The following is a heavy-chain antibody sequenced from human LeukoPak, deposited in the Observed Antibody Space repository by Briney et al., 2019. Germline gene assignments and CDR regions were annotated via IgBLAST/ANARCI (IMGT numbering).Heavy chain of an antibody. V-gene: IGHV3-11*05. J-gene: IGHJ4*02. CDR1: GFTFSDYY. CDR2: ISSSSSYT. D-gene: IGHD3-22*01. Sequence: PGGSLRLSCAASGFTFSDYYISWIRQAPGKGLEWVSYISSSSSYTNYADSVKGRFTISRDNAKNSLYLQMNSLRAEDTAVYYCAREVQYYDSSGYQGVDYWGQGTLVTVSS. CDR3: AREVQYYDSSGYQGVDY.